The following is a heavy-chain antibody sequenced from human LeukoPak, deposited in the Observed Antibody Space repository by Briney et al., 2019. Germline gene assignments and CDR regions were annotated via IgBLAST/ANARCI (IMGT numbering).Heavy chain of an antibody. Sequence: SETLSLTCTVSGGSISSGGYPWSWIRQHPGKGLEWIGYIYYSGSTYYNPSLKSRVTISVDTSKNQFSLKLSSVTAADTAVYYCARGLITIFGVVKFDYWGQGTLVTVSS. CDR3: ARGLITIFGVVKFDY. J-gene: IGHJ4*02. D-gene: IGHD3-3*01. V-gene: IGHV4-31*03. CDR1: GGSISSGGYP. CDR2: IYYSGST.